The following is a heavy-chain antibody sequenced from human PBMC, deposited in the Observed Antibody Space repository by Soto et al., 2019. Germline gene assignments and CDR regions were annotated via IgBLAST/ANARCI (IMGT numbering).Heavy chain of an antibody. D-gene: IGHD3-10*01. CDR2: IIPIFGTT. CDR1: GGTFISHA. J-gene: IGHJ4*02. Sequence: QVQLVQSGAEVTKPGSSLKVSCKASGGTFISHAISWLRQAPGQGLEWVGGIIPIFGTTNYAQKFQGRVTLTADKSTSTVYMELSSLRSDDTAVYYCARESGNYFDDWGQGTLVTVSS. CDR3: ARESGNYFDD. V-gene: IGHV1-69*06.